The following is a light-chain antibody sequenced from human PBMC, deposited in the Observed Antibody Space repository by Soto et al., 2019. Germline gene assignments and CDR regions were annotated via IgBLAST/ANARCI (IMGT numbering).Light chain of an antibody. V-gene: IGKV3D-20*01. CDR1: QSVSSSY. CDR2: DAS. Sequence: EIVLTQSPATLSLSPGERATLSCVASQSVSSSYLAWYQQKPGLAPRLLIYDASSRATGIPDRFSGSGSGTDFTLTISRLEPEDFAVYYCQQYGSSPYTFGQGTKLEIK. CDR3: QQYGSSPYT. J-gene: IGKJ2*01.